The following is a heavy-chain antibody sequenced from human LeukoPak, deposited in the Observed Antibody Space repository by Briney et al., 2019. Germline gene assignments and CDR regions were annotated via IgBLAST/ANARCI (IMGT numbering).Heavy chain of an antibody. D-gene: IGHD1-20*01. CDR2: INWNGGST. Sequence: GGSLRLSCAASGFTFDDYGMSRVRQAAGKGLEWVSGINWNGGSTGYADSVKCRFTISRDNAKNTLYLQMNSLRAEDTAVYYCARAKVTGTYYYYYMDVWGKGTTVTISS. CDR3: ARAKVTGTYYYYYMDV. V-gene: IGHV3-20*04. J-gene: IGHJ6*03. CDR1: GFTFDDYG.